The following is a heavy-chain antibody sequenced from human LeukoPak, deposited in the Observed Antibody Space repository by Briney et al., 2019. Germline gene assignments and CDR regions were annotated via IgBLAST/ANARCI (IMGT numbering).Heavy chain of an antibody. CDR1: GFTFSSYW. V-gene: IGHV3-74*01. CDR3: ARGYCSGGSCHLTYFDY. CDR2: INSDGSST. J-gene: IGHJ4*02. Sequence: GGSLRLSCAASGFTFSSYWMHWVRQAPGKGLVWVSRINSDGSSTSYADSVKGRFTISRDNAKNTLYLQMNSLRAEDTAVYYCARGYCSGGSCHLTYFDYWGQGTLVTVSS. D-gene: IGHD2-15*01.